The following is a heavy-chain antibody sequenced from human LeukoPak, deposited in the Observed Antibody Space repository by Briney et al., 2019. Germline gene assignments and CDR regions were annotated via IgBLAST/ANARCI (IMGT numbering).Heavy chain of an antibody. D-gene: IGHD3-9*01. CDR1: GYTFHNYG. Sequence: GASVKVSCKASGYTFHNYGISWVRQAPGQGLEWMGWISPYSGNTDYTERLQGRVTMTTDTSTTTAFMELRSLRSDDTAVYYCARGFEAMPYYYYHALDVWGQGTTVTVSS. CDR2: ISPYSGNT. CDR3: ARGFEAMPYYYYHALDV. J-gene: IGHJ6*01. V-gene: IGHV1-18*01.